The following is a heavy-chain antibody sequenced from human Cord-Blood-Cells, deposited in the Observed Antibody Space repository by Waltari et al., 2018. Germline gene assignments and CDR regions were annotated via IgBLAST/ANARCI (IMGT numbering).Heavy chain of an antibody. CDR3: ARDWVYYYDSSGYYYFDY. CDR2: INPNSGGT. J-gene: IGHJ4*02. V-gene: IGHV1-2*02. CDR1: GYTFPGYY. Sequence: QVQLVQSGAEVKKPGASVKVSCKASGYTFPGYYVPWVRQALGKGLEWMGWINPNSGGTNYAQKFQGRVTMTRDTSISTAYMELSRLRSDDTAVYYCARDWVYYYDSSGYYYFDYWGQGTLVTVSS. D-gene: IGHD3-22*01.